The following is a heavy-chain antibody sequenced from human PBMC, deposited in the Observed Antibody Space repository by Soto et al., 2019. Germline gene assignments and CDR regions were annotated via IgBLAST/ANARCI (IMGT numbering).Heavy chain of an antibody. D-gene: IGHD2-2*01. V-gene: IGHV3-30-3*01. Sequence: GGSLRLSCAASGFTFSTYAMQWVRQAPGKGLEWVAVISYDGSNKYYADSVKGRFTISRDNSKNTLYLQMNSLRAEDTAVYYCARDRPSPYCSSTSCSSYFDYWGQGTLVTVSS. CDR3: ARDRPSPYCSSTSCSSYFDY. CDR2: ISYDGSNK. J-gene: IGHJ4*02. CDR1: GFTFSTYA.